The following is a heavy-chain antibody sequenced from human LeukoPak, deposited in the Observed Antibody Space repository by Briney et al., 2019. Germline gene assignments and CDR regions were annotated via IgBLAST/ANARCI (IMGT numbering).Heavy chain of an antibody. CDR3: ARDSAAAGTNWFDP. J-gene: IGHJ5*02. V-gene: IGHV1-2*02. Sequence: ASVKVSCKASGYTFTGYYMHWVRQAPGQGLEWMGWINPNSGGTNYAQKFQGRVTMTTDTSTSTAYMELRSLRSDDTAVYYCARDSAAAGTNWFDPWGQGTLVTVS. D-gene: IGHD6-13*01. CDR2: INPNSGGT. CDR1: GYTFTGYY.